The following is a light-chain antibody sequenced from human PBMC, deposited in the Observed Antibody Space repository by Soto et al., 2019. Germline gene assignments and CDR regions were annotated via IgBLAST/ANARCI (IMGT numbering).Light chain of an antibody. CDR3: QSYDSSLSAL. J-gene: IGLJ3*02. Sequence: QSVLTQPPSVSGAPGQRVTISCTGISSNIGAGYDVHWYQQLPGTAPKLLIYGNSNRPSGVPDRFSGYKSGTSASLAITGLQAEDEADYYCQSYDSSLSALFGGGTKLTVL. CDR1: SSNIGAGYD. CDR2: GNS. V-gene: IGLV1-40*01.